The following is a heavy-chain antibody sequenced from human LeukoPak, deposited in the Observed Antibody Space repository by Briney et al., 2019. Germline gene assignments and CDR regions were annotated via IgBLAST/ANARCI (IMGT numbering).Heavy chain of an antibody. CDR1: GFTFSSYW. V-gene: IGHV3-7*01. CDR3: APSRDVLLWFGELY. D-gene: IGHD3-10*01. CDR2: IKQDGSEK. J-gene: IGHJ4*02. Sequence: GGSLRLSRAASGFTFSSYWMIWVRQAPGKGLEWVANIKQDGSEKCYVDSVKGRFTISRDNAKNSLYLQMNSLRAEDTAVYYCAPSRDVLLWFGELYWGQGTLVTVSS.